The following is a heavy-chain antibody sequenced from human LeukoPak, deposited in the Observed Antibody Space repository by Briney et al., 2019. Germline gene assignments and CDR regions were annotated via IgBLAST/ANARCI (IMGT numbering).Heavy chain of an antibody. CDR1: GYTFTSYD. CDR2: INPNSGGT. V-gene: IGHV1-2*02. D-gene: IGHD4-17*01. CDR3: ALGPDYGDSFDY. J-gene: IGHJ4*02. Sequence: ASVKVSCKASGYTFTSYDINWVRQATGQGLEWMGWINPNSGGTNYAQKFQGRVTMTRDTSISTAYMELSRLRSDDTAVYYCALGPDYGDSFDYWGQGTLVTVSS.